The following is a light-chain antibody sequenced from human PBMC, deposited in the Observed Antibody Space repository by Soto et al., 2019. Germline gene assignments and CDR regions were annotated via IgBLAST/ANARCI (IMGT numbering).Light chain of an antibody. J-gene: IGLJ2*01. V-gene: IGLV2-23*03. CDR1: SSDVGSYNL. CDR2: EGS. Sequence: QSALTQPASESGSPGQSITISCTGTSSDVGSYNLVSWYQQHPGKAPKLMIYEGSKRPSGVSNRFSGSKSGNTASLTISGLQAEDEADYYCCSYAGSSTFPGRVFGGGTKLTVL. CDR3: CSYAGSSTFPGRV.